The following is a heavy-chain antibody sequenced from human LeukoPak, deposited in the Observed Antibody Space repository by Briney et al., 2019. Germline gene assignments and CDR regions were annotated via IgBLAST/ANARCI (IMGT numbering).Heavy chain of an antibody. CDR1: GFTFSSYW. CDR2: VNHNGNVN. Sequence: GGSLRLSCAASGFTFSSYWMNWARQAPGKGLEWVASVNHNGNVNYYVDSVKGRFTISRDNAKNSLYLQMSNLRAEDTAVYFCARGGGLDVRGQGATVTVSS. CDR3: ARGGGLDV. V-gene: IGHV3-7*03. D-gene: IGHD3-16*01. J-gene: IGHJ6*02.